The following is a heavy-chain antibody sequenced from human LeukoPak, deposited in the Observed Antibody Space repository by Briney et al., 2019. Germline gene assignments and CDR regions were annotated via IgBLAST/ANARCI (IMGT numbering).Heavy chain of an antibody. D-gene: IGHD5-12*01. CDR3: ARVWYSGYDFYGMDV. Sequence: KPSETLSLTCTVSGGCISSYYWSWIRQPPGKGLDWIGYIHYSGSTNYNPSLKSRVTISVDRSKNRFSLKLSSVTAADTAVYYCARVWYSGYDFYGMDVWGQGTTVTVSS. CDR1: GGCISSYY. CDR2: IHYSGST. J-gene: IGHJ6*02. V-gene: IGHV4-59*01.